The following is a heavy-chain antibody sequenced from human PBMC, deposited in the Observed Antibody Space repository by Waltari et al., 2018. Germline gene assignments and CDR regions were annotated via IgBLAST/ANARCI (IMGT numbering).Heavy chain of an antibody. D-gene: IGHD6-6*01. V-gene: IGHV5-51*01. CDR2: IYPSDSDA. CDR3: ARSGTSSSRYFDL. CDR1: GYSFTNYW. Sequence: EVQVVQSGSEVKQPGESLKISCKGSGYSFTNYWNSWVRQMPGKGLEWMGSIYPSDSDARYSPSFQGQVTISADRSISTAYLQWSSLKASDTAMYYCARSGTSSSRYFDLWGRGALVTVSS. J-gene: IGHJ2*01.